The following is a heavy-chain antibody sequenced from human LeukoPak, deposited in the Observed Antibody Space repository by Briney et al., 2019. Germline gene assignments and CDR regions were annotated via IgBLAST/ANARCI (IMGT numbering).Heavy chain of an antibody. CDR1: GFTFSNYG. CDR2: ISYDGSNK. Sequence: GGSLRLSCAASGFTFSNYGMHWVRQAPGKGREWVVDISYDGSNKYYADSVKGRFTISRDNSKNTLYLQMDSLRAEDTAVYYCANGYYYGSGSYYKEAFDIWGQGTMVTVSS. CDR3: ANGYYYGSGSYYKEAFDI. V-gene: IGHV3-30*18. D-gene: IGHD3-10*01. J-gene: IGHJ3*02.